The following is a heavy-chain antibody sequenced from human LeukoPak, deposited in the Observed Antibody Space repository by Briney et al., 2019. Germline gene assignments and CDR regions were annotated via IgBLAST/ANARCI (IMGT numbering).Heavy chain of an antibody. Sequence: ASVKVSCKASGYTFTGYYMHWVRQAPGQGLEWMGWINPNSGGTNYAQRFQGRVTMTRDTSISTAYMELSRLRSDDTAVYYCARDQSGSYFSLDAFDIWAKGQWSPSLQ. J-gene: IGHJ3*02. CDR3: ARDQSGSYFSLDAFDI. V-gene: IGHV1-2*02. CDR1: GYTFTGYY. D-gene: IGHD1-26*01. CDR2: INPNSGGT.